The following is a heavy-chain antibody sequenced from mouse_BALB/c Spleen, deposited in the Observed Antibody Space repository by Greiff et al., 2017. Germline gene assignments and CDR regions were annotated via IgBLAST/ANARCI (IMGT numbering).Heavy chain of an antibody. Sequence: EVQRVESGGGLVQPGGSRKLSCAASGFTFSSFGMHWVRQAPEKGLEWVAYISSGSSTTYYAATVKGRFTISRDNPKNTLFLQMTSLRSEDTAMYYCARDWDYYAMDYWGQGTSVTVSS. CDR3: ARDWDYYAMDY. D-gene: IGHD4-1*01. CDR2: ISSGSSTT. CDR1: GFTFSSFG. V-gene: IGHV5-17*02. J-gene: IGHJ4*01.